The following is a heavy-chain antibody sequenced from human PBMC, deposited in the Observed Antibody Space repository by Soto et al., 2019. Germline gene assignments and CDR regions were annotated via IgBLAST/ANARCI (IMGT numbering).Heavy chain of an antibody. CDR3: ARAPWYQLFLNPRFDP. J-gene: IGHJ5*02. Sequence: ASVKVSCKASGYTFTSYDINWVRQATGQGLEWMGWMNPNSGNTGYAQKFQGRVTMTRNTSISTAYMELSSLRSEDTAVYYCARAPWYQLFLNPRFDPWGQGTLVTVSS. CDR2: MNPNSGNT. CDR1: GYTFTSYD. V-gene: IGHV1-8*01. D-gene: IGHD2-2*01.